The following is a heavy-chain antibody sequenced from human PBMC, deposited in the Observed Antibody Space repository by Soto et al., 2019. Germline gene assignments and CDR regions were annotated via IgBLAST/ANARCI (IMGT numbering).Heavy chain of an antibody. Sequence: GGSLRLSCAASGFTFSSYAMHWVRQAPGKELEWVAVISYDGSNKYYADSVKGRFTISRDNSKNTLYLQMNSLRAEDTAVYYCARVLRGYSSGWYYYYYGMDVWGQGTTVTVSS. V-gene: IGHV3-30-3*01. CDR2: ISYDGSNK. CDR3: ARVLRGYSSGWYYYYYGMDV. J-gene: IGHJ6*02. D-gene: IGHD6-19*01. CDR1: GFTFSSYA.